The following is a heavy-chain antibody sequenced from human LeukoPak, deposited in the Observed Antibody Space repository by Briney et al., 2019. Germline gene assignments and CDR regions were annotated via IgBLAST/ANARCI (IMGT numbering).Heavy chain of an antibody. V-gene: IGHV4-59*01. Sequence: PSETLSLTCSVSGGSISSYYWSWIRQPPGRGLEWIGYIYYGGSSNYNPSLKSRVTISVDTSKNQFSLELSSVTTADTAVYYCARQGSGYSPFDYWGQGTLVSASS. D-gene: IGHD3-22*01. CDR3: ARQGSGYSPFDY. CDR2: IYYGGSS. J-gene: IGHJ4*02. CDR1: GGSISSYY.